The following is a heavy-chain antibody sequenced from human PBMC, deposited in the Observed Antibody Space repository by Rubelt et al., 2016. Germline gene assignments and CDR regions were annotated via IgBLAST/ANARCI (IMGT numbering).Heavy chain of an antibody. D-gene: IGHD1-1*01. V-gene: IGHV4-59*12. J-gene: IGHJ4*02. CDR3: ARDRSTGDFDY. Sequence: YYSGSTKYNPSLEGRVSISVDTSKNQFSLKLSSVTAADTAVYYCARDRSTGDFDYWGQGTLVTVSS. CDR2: YYSGST.